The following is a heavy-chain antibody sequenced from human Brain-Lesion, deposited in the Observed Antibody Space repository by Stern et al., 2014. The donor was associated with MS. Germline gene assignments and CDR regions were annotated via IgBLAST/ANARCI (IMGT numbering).Heavy chain of an antibody. D-gene: IGHD4-17*01. Sequence: VQLVESGAEVKKTGASVKVSCQASGNTFTNRYLHWVRQAPGQALEWMGWITPFNGKPNSAQNVQDRFTITMAKSMSTAYMDLSSLRSDDTAIYFCAEGGSYGFVYWGQGTLVTVSS. CDR1: GNTFTNRY. V-gene: IGHV1-45*02. J-gene: IGHJ4*02. CDR3: AEGGSYGFVY. CDR2: ITPFNGKP.